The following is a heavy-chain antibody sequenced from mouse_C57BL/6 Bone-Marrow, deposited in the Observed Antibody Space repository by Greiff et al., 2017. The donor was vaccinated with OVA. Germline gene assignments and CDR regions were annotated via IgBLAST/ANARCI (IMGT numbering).Heavy chain of an antibody. J-gene: IGHJ2*01. CDR3: ARHGGSDY. Sequence: EVHLVESGGGLVKPGGSLKLSCAASGFTFSSYTMSWVRQTPEKRLEWVATISGGGGNTYYPDSVKGRFTISRDNAKNTLYLQMSSLRSEDTALYYCARHGGSDYWGQGTTLTVSS. CDR1: GFTFSSYT. V-gene: IGHV5-9*01. CDR2: ISGGGGNT.